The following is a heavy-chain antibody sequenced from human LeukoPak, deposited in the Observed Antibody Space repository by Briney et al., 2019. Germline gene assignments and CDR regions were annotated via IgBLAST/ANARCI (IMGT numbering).Heavy chain of an antibody. CDR2: IYYSGST. CDR3: AREGTANWFDP. V-gene: IGHV4-61*01. J-gene: IGHJ5*02. D-gene: IGHD2-21*02. CDR1: GGSVSSGSYY. Sequence: PSETLSLTCTVSGGSVSSGSYYWSWIRQPPGKGLGWIGYIYYSGSTNYNPSLKSRVTISVDTSKNQFSLKLSSVTAADTAVYYCAREGTANWFDPWGQGTLVTVSS.